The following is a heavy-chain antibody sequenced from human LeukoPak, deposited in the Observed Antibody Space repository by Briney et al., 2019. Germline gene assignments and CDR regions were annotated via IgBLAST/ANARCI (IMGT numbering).Heavy chain of an antibody. CDR2: ITNDGSNT. CDR3: VRGSLGPDH. V-gene: IGHV3-74*01. CDR1: GFSFSSHW. J-gene: IGHJ4*02. Sequence: GGSLRLSCAASGFSFSSHWMQWVGHSPAEGRVWVSRITNDGSNTVYADSVEGRFTISRDNARNTLYPQMNSLRVEDTAVYYCVRGSLGPDHWGQGTLVTVSS.